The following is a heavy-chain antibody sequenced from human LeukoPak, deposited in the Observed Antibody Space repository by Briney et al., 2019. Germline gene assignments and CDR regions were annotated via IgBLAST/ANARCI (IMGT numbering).Heavy chain of an antibody. V-gene: IGHV3-9*01. Sequence: GGSLRLSCAASGFTFDDYAMHWVRQAPGKGLEWVSGISWNSGSIGYADSVKGRFTISRDNAKNSLHLQMNSLRAEGTALYYCAKGARIGYLIDYWGQGTLVTVSS. CDR2: ISWNSGSI. CDR1: GFTFDDYA. J-gene: IGHJ4*02. CDR3: AKGARIGYLIDY. D-gene: IGHD3-22*01.